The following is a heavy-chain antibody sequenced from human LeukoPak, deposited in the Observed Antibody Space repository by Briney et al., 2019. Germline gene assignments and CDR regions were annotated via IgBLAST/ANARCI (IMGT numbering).Heavy chain of an antibody. CDR2: ISSSSSYI. CDR3: ARDLGIVVVPAAYFDY. J-gene: IGHJ4*02. CDR1: GFTFSSYS. V-gene: IGHV3-21*01. D-gene: IGHD2-2*03. Sequence: GGSLRLSCAASGFTFSSYSMNWVRQAPGKGLEWVSSISSSSSYIYYADSVKGRFTISRDNAKNSLYLQMNSLRAEDTAVYYCARDLGIVVVPAAYFDYWGQGTLVTVSS.